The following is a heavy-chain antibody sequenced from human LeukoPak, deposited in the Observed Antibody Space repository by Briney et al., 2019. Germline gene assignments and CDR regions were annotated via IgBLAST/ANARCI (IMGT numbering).Heavy chain of an antibody. V-gene: IGHV3-23*01. D-gene: IGHD5-18*01. J-gene: IGHJ4*02. CDR2: ISGSGGST. Sequence: PGGSLRLSCTASGFTFGDYAMSWFRQAPGKGLEWVSAISGSGGSTYYADSVKGRFTISRDNSKNTLYLQMNSLRAEDTAVYYCVKDPGYTYGSYFDSWGQGTLVTVSS. CDR3: VKDPGYTYGSYFDS. CDR1: GFTFGDYA.